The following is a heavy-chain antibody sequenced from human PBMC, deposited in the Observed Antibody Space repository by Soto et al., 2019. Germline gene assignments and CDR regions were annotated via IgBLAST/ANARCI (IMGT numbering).Heavy chain of an antibody. Sequence: ETLSLTCTVSGGFIRSYCWSWVRQPAGRGLEWIGRFCTSGGSNYNPSLKSRVSMSADMSSNQFSLKMNSVTAADTAVYYCARDFPGRFDPWGQGTLVTVSS. CDR3: ARDFPGRFDP. V-gene: IGHV4-4*07. CDR2: FCTSGGS. J-gene: IGHJ5*02. D-gene: IGHD1-26*01. CDR1: GGFIRSYC.